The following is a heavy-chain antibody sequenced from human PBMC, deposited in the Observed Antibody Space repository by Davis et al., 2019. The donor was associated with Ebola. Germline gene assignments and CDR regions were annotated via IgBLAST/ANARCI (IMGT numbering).Heavy chain of an antibody. CDR2: ITHSGST. V-gene: IGHV4-34*01. Sequence: MPSETLSLTCAGYGGSSSDYYWTWIRQPPGKGLEWIGEITHSGSTKYSPSLNSRVTISLDTSKNQFSLRLSSVTAADTAVYYCARSHSDWLLPFDYWGQGTLATVSS. J-gene: IGHJ4*02. CDR3: ARSHSDWLLPFDY. CDR1: GGSSSDYY. D-gene: IGHD3-9*01.